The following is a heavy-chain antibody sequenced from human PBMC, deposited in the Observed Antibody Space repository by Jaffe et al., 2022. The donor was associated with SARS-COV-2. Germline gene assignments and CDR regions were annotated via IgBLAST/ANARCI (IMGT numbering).Heavy chain of an antibody. Sequence: EVQLVESGGGLVQPGGSLRLSCAASGFTFRTYTMTWVRQAPGKGLEWISSIVGSSGAIYYADSVQGRFTISRDNAKDSVYLQMNSLRDEDTAVYYCARGGGMDGWGQGALVTVST. D-gene: IGHD3-16*01. CDR1: GFTFRTYT. V-gene: IGHV3-48*02. J-gene: IGHJ4*02. CDR2: IVGSSGAI. CDR3: ARGGGMDG.